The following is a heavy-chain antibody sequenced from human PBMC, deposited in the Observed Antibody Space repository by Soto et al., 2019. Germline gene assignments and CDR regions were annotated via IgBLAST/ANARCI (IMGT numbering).Heavy chain of an antibody. CDR3: ARGPISHFDY. Sequence: GGSLRLSCAASGFTFSAFTMNWVRQAPGKGLEWVSSISSTSSSTYYSDSVKGRFTISRDNAQNSLYLEMISLRAEDAAVYYCARGPISHFDYWRQGTLVTVSS. CDR1: GFTFSAFT. J-gene: IGHJ4*02. CDR2: ISSTSSST. V-gene: IGHV3-21*01. D-gene: IGHD1-20*01.